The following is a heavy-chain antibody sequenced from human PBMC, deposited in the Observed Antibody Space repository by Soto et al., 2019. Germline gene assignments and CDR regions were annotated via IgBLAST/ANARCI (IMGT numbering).Heavy chain of an antibody. CDR3: TTGTSNYFFLSRYYFDY. CDR2: IKSKTDGGTT. CDR1: GFTFSNAW. D-gene: IGHD4-4*01. J-gene: IGHJ4*02. Sequence: PGGSLRLSCAASGFTFSNAWMSWVRQAPGKGLEWVGRIKSKTDGGTTDYAAPVKGRFTISRDDSKNTLYLQMNSLKTEDTAVYYCTTGTSNYFFLSRYYFDYWGQGTLVTVSS. V-gene: IGHV3-15*01.